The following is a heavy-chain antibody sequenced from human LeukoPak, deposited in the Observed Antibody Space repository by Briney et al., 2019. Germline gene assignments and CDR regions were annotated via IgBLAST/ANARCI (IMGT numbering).Heavy chain of an antibody. CDR3: ARDLGSLWDSSGYYFLDF. Sequence: GGSLRLSCAASGFTFSSYWMHWVRQAPGKGLVWVFRINSDGSSTTYADSVKGRFTISRDNAKNTLYLQMNSLRVEDTAVYYCARDLGSLWDSSGYYFLDFWGQGTLVTVSS. J-gene: IGHJ4*02. D-gene: IGHD3-22*01. V-gene: IGHV3-74*01. CDR2: INSDGSST. CDR1: GFTFSSYW.